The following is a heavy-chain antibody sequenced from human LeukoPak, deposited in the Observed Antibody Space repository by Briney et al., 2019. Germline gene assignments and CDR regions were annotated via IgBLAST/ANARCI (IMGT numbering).Heavy chain of an antibody. V-gene: IGHV4-59*01. J-gene: IGHJ6*03. Sequence: PSETLSPTCTVSGGSISSYYWSWIRQPPGKGLEWIGYIYYSGSTNYNPSLKSRGTISVDTSKNQFSLKLSSVTAADTAVYYCARASYYYYYMDVWGKGTTVTVSS. CDR2: IYYSGST. CDR1: GGSISSYY. CDR3: ARASYYYYYMDV.